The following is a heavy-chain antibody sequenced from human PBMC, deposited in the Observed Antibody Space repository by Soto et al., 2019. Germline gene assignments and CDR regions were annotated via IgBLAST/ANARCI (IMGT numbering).Heavy chain of an antibody. V-gene: IGHV4-31*03. Sequence: SETLSLTCTVSGGSISSGGYYWSWIRQYPGKGLEWIGYIYYSGSTYYNPSLKSRVTISVDTSKNQFSLKLSSVTAADTAVYYCARGLRYFDWPNFDYWGQGTLVTVSS. D-gene: IGHD3-9*01. CDR2: IYYSGST. J-gene: IGHJ4*02. CDR3: ARGLRYFDWPNFDY. CDR1: GGSISSGGYY.